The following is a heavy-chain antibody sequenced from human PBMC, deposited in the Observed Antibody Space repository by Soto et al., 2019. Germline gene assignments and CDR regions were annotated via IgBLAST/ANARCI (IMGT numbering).Heavy chain of an antibody. V-gene: IGHV3-30*18. D-gene: IGHD2-2*01. CDR3: AKGPPQGDIVVTLAAIPFDY. J-gene: IGHJ4*02. CDR1: GFTFGNYG. Sequence: QVQLVESGGGVVQPGRSLRLSCAASGFTFGNYGMHWVRQAADKGLEWMAFLSYDGSKKYYAESVKGRFAVSRDNSKRTLHLEMSSLRPEDTAMYYSAKGPPQGDIVVTLAAIPFDYWGQGSLVIVSS. CDR2: LSYDGSKK.